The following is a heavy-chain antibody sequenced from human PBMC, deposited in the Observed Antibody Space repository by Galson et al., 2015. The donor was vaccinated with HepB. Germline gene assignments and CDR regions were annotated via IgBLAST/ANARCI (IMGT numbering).Heavy chain of an antibody. V-gene: IGHV1-2*02. CDR3: AINEAYCSGGSCSQNDY. CDR2: INPNSGGT. Sequence: SVKVSCKASGYTFTGYYMHWVRQAPGQGLEWMGWINPNSGGTNYAQKFQGRVTMTRDTSISTAYMELSRLRPDDTAVYYCAINEAYCSGGSCSQNDYWGQGTLVTVSS. D-gene: IGHD2-15*01. CDR1: GYTFTGYY. J-gene: IGHJ4*02.